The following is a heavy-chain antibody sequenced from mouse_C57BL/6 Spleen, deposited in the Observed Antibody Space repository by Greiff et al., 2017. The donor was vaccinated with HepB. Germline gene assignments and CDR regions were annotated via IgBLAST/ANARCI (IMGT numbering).Heavy chain of an antibody. CDR2: IYPGDGDT. CDR1: GYAFSSYW. J-gene: IGHJ2*01. V-gene: IGHV1-80*01. D-gene: IGHD1-1*01. Sequence: QVQLQQSGAELVKPGASVKISCKASGYAFSSYWMNWEKQRPGKGLEWIGQIYPGDGDTNYNGKFKGKATLTADKSSSTAYMQLSSLTSEDSAVYFCARRGTTVVARYFDYWGQGTTLTVSS. CDR3: ARRGTTVVARYFDY.